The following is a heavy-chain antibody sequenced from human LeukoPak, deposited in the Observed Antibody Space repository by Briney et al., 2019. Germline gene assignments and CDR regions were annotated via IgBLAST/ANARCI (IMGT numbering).Heavy chain of an antibody. V-gene: IGHV3-23*01. CDR1: GFTVSRNY. Sequence: GGSLRLSCAASGFTVSRNYMSWVRQAPGKGLEWVSAISGSGGSTYYADSVKGRFTISRDNSKNTLYLQMNSLRAEDTAVYYCAKDPQRTVPIAVAGREGGQGTLVTVSS. J-gene: IGHJ4*02. CDR3: AKDPQRTVPIAVAGRE. D-gene: IGHD6-19*01. CDR2: ISGSGGST.